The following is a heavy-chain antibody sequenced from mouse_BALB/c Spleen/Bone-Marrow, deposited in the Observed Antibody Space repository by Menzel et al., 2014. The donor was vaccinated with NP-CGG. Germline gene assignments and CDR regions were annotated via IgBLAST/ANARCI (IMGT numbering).Heavy chain of an antibody. Sequence: QVQLQQSGAELVKPGASVKLSCKTSGYTFTNYWIQWVKQRPGQGLGWIGEIFPGIGTTHYNEKFKGKATLTIDTSSSTTYMQLSSLTSEESAVYFCARGGNYGYWGQGTTLTVSS. CDR1: GYTFTNYW. J-gene: IGHJ2*01. CDR3: ARGGNYGY. V-gene: IGHV1S132*01. D-gene: IGHD2-1*01. CDR2: IFPGIGTT.